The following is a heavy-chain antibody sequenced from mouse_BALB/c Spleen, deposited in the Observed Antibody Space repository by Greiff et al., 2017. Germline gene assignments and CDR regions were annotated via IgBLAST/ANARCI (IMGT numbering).Heavy chain of an antibody. CDR2: IYPYNGGT. D-gene: IGHD2-3*01. V-gene: IGHV1S29*02. J-gene: IGHJ3*01. CDR3: ARDGYYWFAY. Sequence: EVQVVESGPELVKPGASVKISCKASGYTFTDYNMHWVKQSHGKSLEWIGYIYPYNGGTGYNQKFKSKATLTVDNSSSTAYMELRSLTSEDSAVYYCARDGYYWFAYWGQGTLVTVSA. CDR1: GYTFTDYN.